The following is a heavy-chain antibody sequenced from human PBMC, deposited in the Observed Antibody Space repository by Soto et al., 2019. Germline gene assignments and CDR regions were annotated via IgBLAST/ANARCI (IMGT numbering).Heavy chain of an antibody. CDR3: ARCPQPPDTADPYAVDV. CDR1: GGTFSRSG. CDR2: IVPSVDTT. J-gene: IGHJ6*02. Sequence: QVQLVQSGTEVKKPGASVKVSCKASGGTFSRSGFHWVRQAPGQGLEWMGMIVPSVDTTNYAQKFQARVTISADQLTSTVYMELRSLRSDDTAVYYCARCPQPPDTADPYAVDVWGQGTRVIVSS. D-gene: IGHD5-18*01. V-gene: IGHV1-69*18.